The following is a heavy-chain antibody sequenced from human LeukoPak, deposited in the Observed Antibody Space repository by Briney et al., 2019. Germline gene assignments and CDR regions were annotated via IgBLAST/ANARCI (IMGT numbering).Heavy chain of an antibody. Sequence: GGSLRLSCAASGFTFEDYAMHWVRQAPGKGLEWVSGINWNSASTGYADSVKGRFTISRDNVMNSLYLQMNSLRLEDTALYYCAKATSSWHEFDYWGQGTLVTVSS. CDR2: INWNSAST. CDR3: AKATSSWHEFDY. CDR1: GFTFEDYA. V-gene: IGHV3-9*01. J-gene: IGHJ4*02. D-gene: IGHD6-13*01.